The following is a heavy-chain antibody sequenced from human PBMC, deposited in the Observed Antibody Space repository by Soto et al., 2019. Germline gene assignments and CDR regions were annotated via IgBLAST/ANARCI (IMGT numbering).Heavy chain of an antibody. J-gene: IGHJ6*02. CDR2: ISSSSSYI. Sequence: PGGSLRLSCAASGFTFSSYSMNWVRQAPGKGLEWVSSISSSSSYIYYADSVKGRFTISRDNAKNSLYLQMNSLRDEDTAVYYCARARGSGTLYEVDVWGQGTTVTVAS. V-gene: IGHV3-21*01. CDR3: ARARGSGTLYEVDV. CDR1: GFTFSSYS. D-gene: IGHD3-10*01.